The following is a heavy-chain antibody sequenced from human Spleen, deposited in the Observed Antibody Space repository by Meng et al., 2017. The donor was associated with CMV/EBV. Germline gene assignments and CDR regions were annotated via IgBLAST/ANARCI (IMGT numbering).Heavy chain of an antibody. D-gene: IGHD5-18*01. J-gene: IGHJ4*02. CDR2: IKSDGSNT. CDR1: GFTFSSYW. V-gene: IGHV3-74*01. Sequence: GESLKISCAASGFTFSSYWMHWVRQAPGKGLVWVSRIKSDGSNTSYADSVKGRFTISRDNAKNTLYLQMNSLRAEDTAVYYCARERSGYSYGYNYYWGQGTLVTVSS. CDR3: ARERSGYSYGYNYY.